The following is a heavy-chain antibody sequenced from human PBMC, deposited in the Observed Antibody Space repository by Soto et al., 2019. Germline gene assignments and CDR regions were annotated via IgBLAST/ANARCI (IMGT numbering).Heavy chain of an antibody. CDR1: AFTFDNFA. D-gene: IGHD6-13*01. CDR3: AKDRDIAAADYNFVY. J-gene: IGHJ4*02. V-gene: IGHV3-30*18. CDR2: ISSHGNDK. Sequence: WGSLRLSCAASAFTFDNFAMHWVRQAPGKGLEWVGVISSHGNDKYYADSVKGRFTISRDNSKNTLYLQMNSLRAEDTAVYYCAKDRDIAAADYNFVYWGKGTLVTVSS.